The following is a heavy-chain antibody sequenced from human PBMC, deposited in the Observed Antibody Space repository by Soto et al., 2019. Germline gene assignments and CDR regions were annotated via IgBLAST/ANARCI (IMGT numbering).Heavy chain of an antibody. CDR1: GYTFFNYG. D-gene: IGHD1-26*01. V-gene: IGHV1-18*01. J-gene: IGHJ5*02. Sequence: QVKLVQSGAEVRKPGASVKVSCKASGYTFFNYGITWVRQAPGQGLEWMGWVSGYNGHTNYAQKFEGRVTMTRDISTTTAYMGLRNLRSDDTAVYYCARLVGPTSSDNWFDPWGQGTLVTVSS. CDR2: VSGYNGHT. CDR3: ARLVGPTSSDNWFDP.